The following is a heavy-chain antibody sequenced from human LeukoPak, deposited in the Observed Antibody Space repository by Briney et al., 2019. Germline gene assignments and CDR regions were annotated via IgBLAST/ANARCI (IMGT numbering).Heavy chain of an antibody. Sequence: PTGGSLRLSCAASGFTFSSYAMSWVRQAPGKGLEWVSAISGSGGSTYYADSVKGRFTISRDNSKNTLYLQMNSLRAEDTAVYYCARLQTHDYGDLDYCYYGMDVWGQGTTVTVSS. J-gene: IGHJ6*02. D-gene: IGHD4-17*01. V-gene: IGHV3-23*01. CDR2: ISGSGGST. CDR1: GFTFSSYA. CDR3: ARLQTHDYGDLDYCYYGMDV.